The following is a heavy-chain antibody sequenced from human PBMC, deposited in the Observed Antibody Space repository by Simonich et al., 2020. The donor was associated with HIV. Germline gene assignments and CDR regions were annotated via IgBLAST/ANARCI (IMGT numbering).Heavy chain of an antibody. V-gene: IGHV4-34*01. CDR1: GGSFSGYY. J-gene: IGHJ4*02. CDR3: ARGFYQRLYYFDY. CDR2: INHSGST. Sequence: QVQLQQWGAGLLKPSETLSLTCAVYGGSFSGYYWCWIRQPPGKGLEWIGEINHSGSTNYNPSLKSRVTISVDTSKNQFSLKLSSVTAADTAVYYCARGFYQRLYYFDYWGQGTLVTVSS. D-gene: IGHD2-2*01.